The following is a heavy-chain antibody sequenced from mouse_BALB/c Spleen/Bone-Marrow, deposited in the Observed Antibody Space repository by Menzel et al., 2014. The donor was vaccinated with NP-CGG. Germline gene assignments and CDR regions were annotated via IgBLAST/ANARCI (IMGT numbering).Heavy chain of an antibody. CDR1: GYTFTSYT. D-gene: IGHD6-2*01. CDR2: INPSSNYT. Sequence: QVQLQQPGAELARPGASVKMSCKASGYTFTSYTMHWVKQRPGQGLEWIGFINPSSNYTNYDQKFKDKATLTADKSSSTAYMQLSSLTSEDSAVYYCARVLRWSLGYWGQGTTLTVSS. CDR3: ARVLRWSLGY. V-gene: IGHV1-4*01. J-gene: IGHJ2*01.